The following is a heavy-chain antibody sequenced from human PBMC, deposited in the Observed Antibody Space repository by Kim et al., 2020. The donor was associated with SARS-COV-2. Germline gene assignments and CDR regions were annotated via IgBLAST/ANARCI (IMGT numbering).Heavy chain of an antibody. V-gene: IGHV3-9*01. CDR3: AKVSWSAGYDSSGYYFD. J-gene: IGHJ4*01. CDR1: GFTFDDYA. CDR2: ISWNSGSI. D-gene: IGHD3-22*01. Sequence: GGSLRLSCAASGFTFDDYAMHWVRQAPGKGLEWVSGISWNSGSIGYADSVKGRFTISRDNAKNSLYLQMNSLRAEDTALYYCAKVSWSAGYDSSGYYFD.